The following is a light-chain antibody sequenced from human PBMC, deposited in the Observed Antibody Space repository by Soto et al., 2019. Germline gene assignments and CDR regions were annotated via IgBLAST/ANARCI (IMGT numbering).Light chain of an antibody. J-gene: IGLJ3*02. CDR1: TSDIGTYNY. CDR3: SSYTSSATLV. Sequence: QSALTQPASVSGSPGQSITISCSGGTSDIGTYNYVSWYQHHPGKVPKVMIYEVSNRPSGVSNRFFGSKSGNTASLTISGLQSEDEADYYCSSYTSSATLVFGGGTKLTVL. CDR2: EVS. V-gene: IGLV2-14*01.